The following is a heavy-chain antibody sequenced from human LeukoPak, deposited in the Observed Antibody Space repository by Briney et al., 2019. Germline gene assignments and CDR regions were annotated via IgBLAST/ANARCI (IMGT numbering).Heavy chain of an antibody. J-gene: IGHJ5*02. CDR3: VKGQGHCSSISCYADRFDP. CDR2: ISGSGGST. CDR1: GFTFSSYA. D-gene: IGHD2-2*01. V-gene: IGHV3-23*01. Sequence: GGSLRLSCAASGFTFSSYAMSWVRQAPGKGLEWVSAISGSGGSTYYADSVKGRFTISRDNSKNTLYLQMNSLRAEDTAVYYCVKGQGHCSSISCYADRFDPWGQGTLVTVSS.